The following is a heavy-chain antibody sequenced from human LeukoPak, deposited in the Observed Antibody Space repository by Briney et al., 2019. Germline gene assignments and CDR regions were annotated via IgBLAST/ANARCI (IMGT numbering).Heavy chain of an antibody. J-gene: IGHJ6*03. CDR1: VGPFRGYY. D-gene: IGHD3-10*01. CDR3: ARGYYGSGSHCCHMDV. V-gene: IGHV4-34*01. Sequence: PSETLSLLCDVYVGPFRGYYWSWIRQPPGKGLEWIGEINHSGSTNYNSSLMSRVTISVDPSKNQFSLKLSSVAAADTGVYYCARGYYGSGSHCCHMDVWGKGTTITVS. CDR2: INHSGST.